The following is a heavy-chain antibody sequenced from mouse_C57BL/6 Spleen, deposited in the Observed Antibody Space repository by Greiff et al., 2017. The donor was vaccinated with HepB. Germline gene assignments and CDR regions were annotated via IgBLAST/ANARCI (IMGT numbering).Heavy chain of an antibody. CDR3: ARAYYYGSSYRYAMDY. Sequence: QVQLKQPGAELVKPGASVKLSCKASGYTFTSYWMQWVKQRPGQGLEWIGEIDPSDSYTNYNQKFKGKATLSVDTSSSTAYMQLSSLTSEDSAVYYCARAYYYGSSYRYAMDYWGQGTSVTVSS. D-gene: IGHD1-1*01. V-gene: IGHV1-50*01. CDR1: GYTFTSYW. J-gene: IGHJ4*01. CDR2: IDPSDSYT.